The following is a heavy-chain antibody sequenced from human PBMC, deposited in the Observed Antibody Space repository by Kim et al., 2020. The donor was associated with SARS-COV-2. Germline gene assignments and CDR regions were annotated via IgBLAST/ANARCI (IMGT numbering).Heavy chain of an antibody. J-gene: IGHJ5*02. CDR1: GFTVSRNY. V-gene: IGHV3-53*01. D-gene: IGHD3-10*01. CDR2: ISSGGDT. Sequence: GGSLRLSCAVSGFTVSRNYVSWVRQAPGKGLEWVSTISSGGDTNSADSVKGRFTISRDNSKNTLFLPMNSLRVEDTARYYWARGGGPGFYRVPFKTWGQGTQVIVSS. CDR3: ARGGGPGFYRVPFKT.